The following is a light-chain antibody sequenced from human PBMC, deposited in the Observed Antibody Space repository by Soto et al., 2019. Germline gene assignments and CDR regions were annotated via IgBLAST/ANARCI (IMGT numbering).Light chain of an antibody. J-gene: IGKJ1*01. CDR3: QQRSNWPWT. CDR2: EAS. CDR1: PSVSSY. Sequence: EIVLTQSPATLSLSPGERATLSCRASPSVSSYLAWYQQKAGQAPRLLIYEASNRATGIPARFSGSGSGTDFTLTISSLEPEDFAVYYCQQRSNWPWTFGQGTKVEIK. V-gene: IGKV3-11*01.